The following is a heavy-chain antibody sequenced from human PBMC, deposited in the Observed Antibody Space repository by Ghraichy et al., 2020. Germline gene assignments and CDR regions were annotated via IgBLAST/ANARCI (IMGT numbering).Heavy chain of an antibody. J-gene: IGHJ5*02. V-gene: IGHV1-2*06. CDR2: INPNSGGT. CDR1: GYTFTGCY. Sequence: ASVKVSCKASGYTFTGCYMHWVRRAPGQGLEWMGRINPNSGGTNYAQKFQGRVTMTRDTSISTAYMELSRLRSDDTAVYYCARDAGVTGTTPFDPWGQGTLVTVSS. CDR3: ARDAGVTGTTPFDP. D-gene: IGHD1-7*01.